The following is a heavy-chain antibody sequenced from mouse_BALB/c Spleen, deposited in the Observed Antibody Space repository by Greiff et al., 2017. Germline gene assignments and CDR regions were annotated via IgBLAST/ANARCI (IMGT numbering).Heavy chain of an antibody. V-gene: IGHV1-77*01. CDR2: IYPGSGNT. Sequence: QVHVKQSGAELARPGASVKLSCKASGYTFTDYYINWVKQRTGQGLEWIGEIYPGSGNTYYNEKFKGKATLTADKSSSTAYMQLSSLTSEDSAVYFCVAGTRYYFDYWGQGTTLTVSS. J-gene: IGHJ2*01. CDR1: GYTFTDYY. CDR3: VAGTRYYFDY. D-gene: IGHD4-1*01.